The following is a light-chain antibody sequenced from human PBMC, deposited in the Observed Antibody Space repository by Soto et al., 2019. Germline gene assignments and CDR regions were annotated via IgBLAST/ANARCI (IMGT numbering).Light chain of an antibody. CDR1: QSVSNDF. J-gene: IGKJ1*01. CDR3: QQYGTSRET. CDR2: GAS. Sequence: EIVLTQSPGILSLSPGERATLSCRASQSVSNDFLAWYQQKPGQAPRLLIYGASTRATDVPDRFSGSGSGTDLTLTISRLEPEDFAVYYCQQYGTSRETFGQGTKVDIK. V-gene: IGKV3-20*01.